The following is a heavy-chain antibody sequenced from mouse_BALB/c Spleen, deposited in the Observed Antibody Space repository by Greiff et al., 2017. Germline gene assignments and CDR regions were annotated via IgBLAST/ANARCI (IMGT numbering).Heavy chain of an antibody. J-gene: IGHJ3*01. CDR1: GFNIKDTY. Sequence: VQLQQSGAELVKPGASVKLSCTASGFNIKDTYMHWVKQRPEQGLEWIGRIDPANGNTKYDPKFQGKATITADTSSNTAYLQLSSLTSEDTAVYYCAREGDGYDDDLFAYGGQGTLVTVSA. V-gene: IGHV14-3*02. CDR3: AREGDGYDDDLFAY. CDR2: IDPANGNT. D-gene: IGHD2-2*01.